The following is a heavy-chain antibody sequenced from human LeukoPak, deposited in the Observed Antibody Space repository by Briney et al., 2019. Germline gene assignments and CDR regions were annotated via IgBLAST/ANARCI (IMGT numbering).Heavy chain of an antibody. CDR1: GGSISSYY. J-gene: IGHJ4*02. CDR3: ARAVLIAALFDY. Sequence: PSETLSLTCTVPGGSISSYYWSWIRQPPGKGLEWIGYIYYSGSTNYNPSLKSRVTISVDTSKNQFSLKLSSVTAADTAVYYCARAVLIAALFDYWGQGTLVTVSS. D-gene: IGHD6-6*01. V-gene: IGHV4-59*01. CDR2: IYYSGST.